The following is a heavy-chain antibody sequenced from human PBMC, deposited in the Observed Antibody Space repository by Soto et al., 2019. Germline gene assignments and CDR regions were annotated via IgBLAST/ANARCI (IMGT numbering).Heavy chain of an antibody. D-gene: IGHD6-13*01. CDR2: ISDSGSTI. Sequence: QVQLVESGGALVKPGGSLRLSCAASGFTFSGYYMTWIRQAPGKGLEWVSYISDSGSTIYYADSVKGRFTISRDNAKSSLYLQMNSLRDEDTAVYYCAREDGSPARYYFDYYIDVWGKGTTVTVSS. V-gene: IGHV3-11*01. J-gene: IGHJ6*03. CDR1: GFTFSGYY. CDR3: AREDGSPARYYFDYYIDV.